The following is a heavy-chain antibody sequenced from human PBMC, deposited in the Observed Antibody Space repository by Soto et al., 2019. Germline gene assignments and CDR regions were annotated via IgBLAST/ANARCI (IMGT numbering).Heavy chain of an antibody. Sequence: SETLSLTCAVYGGSFSGYYWSWIRQPPGKGLEWIGEINHSGSTNYNPSLKSRVTISVDTSKNQFSLKLSSVTAADTAVYYCARRSQQQLVRGVNWFDPWGQGTRVTSPQ. J-gene: IGHJ5*02. CDR1: GGSFSGYY. D-gene: IGHD6-13*01. V-gene: IGHV4-34*01. CDR3: ARRSQQQLVRGVNWFDP. CDR2: INHSGST.